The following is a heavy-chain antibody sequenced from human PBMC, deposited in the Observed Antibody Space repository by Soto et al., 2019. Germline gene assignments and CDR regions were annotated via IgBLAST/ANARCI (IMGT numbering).Heavy chain of an antibody. V-gene: IGHV5-10-1*01. D-gene: IGHD1-1*01. CDR1: GYSFTSYW. J-gene: IGHJ6*02. CDR3: ARLTDWNDYYYGMDV. Sequence: PGESLKISCKGSGYSFTSYWISWVRQMPGKGLEWMGRIDPSDSYTNYSPSFQGHVTISADKSISTAYLQWSSLKASDTAMYYCARLTDWNDYYYGMDVRGQGTTVTVSS. CDR2: IDPSDSYT.